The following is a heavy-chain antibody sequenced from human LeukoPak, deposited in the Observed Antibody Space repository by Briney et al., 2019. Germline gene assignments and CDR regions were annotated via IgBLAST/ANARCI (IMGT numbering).Heavy chain of an antibody. J-gene: IGHJ5*02. Sequence: SHNLSLTCELDAGACSGYCRGWIRQPTWGRQDWICGMNHSGSTNYNPSLKSRVTISVDTSTNQFSLKLSSVTAADTAVYYCAREGWYSSTPGYNWFDPWGQGTLVTVSS. CDR3: AREGWYSSTPGYNWFDP. V-gene: IGHV4-34*01. D-gene: IGHD6-13*01. CDR2: MNHSGST. CDR1: AGACSGYC.